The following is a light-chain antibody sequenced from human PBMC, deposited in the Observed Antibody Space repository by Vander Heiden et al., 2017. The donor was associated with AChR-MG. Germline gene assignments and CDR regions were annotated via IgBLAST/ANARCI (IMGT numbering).Light chain of an antibody. CDR3: QQDDTLQI. Sequence: DIQMTQSPSSLSASVGDRVTITCQASQDINNYLNWYQHIPGKAPKLLIYDASQLETGVPSRFSGSGSGTDFTFTISSLQPEDIATYYWQQDDTLQIFGHGTKVDIK. CDR1: QDINNY. CDR2: DAS. J-gene: IGKJ3*01. V-gene: IGKV1-33*01.